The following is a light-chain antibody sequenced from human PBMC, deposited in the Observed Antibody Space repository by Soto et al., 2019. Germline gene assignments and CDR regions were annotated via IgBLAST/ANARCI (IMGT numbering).Light chain of an antibody. CDR3: QQYRSSWT. Sequence: DIQMTQSPSTLSASVGDIVTITCRASQSISSWLAWYQQKPGKAPKLLIYDASSLESGVPSRFRGSGSGTEFTLTISSLQPDDFATYYCQQYRSSWTLGQGTKVDI. CDR2: DAS. J-gene: IGKJ1*01. V-gene: IGKV1-5*01. CDR1: QSISSW.